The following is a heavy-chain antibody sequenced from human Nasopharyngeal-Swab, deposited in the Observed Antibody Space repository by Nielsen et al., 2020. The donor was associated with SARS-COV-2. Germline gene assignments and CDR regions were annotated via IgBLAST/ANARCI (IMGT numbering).Heavy chain of an antibody. CDR1: GFTVSSSY. CDR2: IHSDGNT. CDR3: ASRGAANDPSTRDLPYSRRTFDL. D-gene: IGHD4-11*01. V-gene: IGHV3-53*01. J-gene: IGHJ2*01. Sequence: GESLKISCAASGFTVSSSYMSWVRQAPEKGLEWVSTIHSDGNTYFADSVRGRFSSYRDNYRNTLSLQMNSLRAEDTAVYYCASRGAANDPSTRDLPYSRRTFDLWGRGTLVTVSS.